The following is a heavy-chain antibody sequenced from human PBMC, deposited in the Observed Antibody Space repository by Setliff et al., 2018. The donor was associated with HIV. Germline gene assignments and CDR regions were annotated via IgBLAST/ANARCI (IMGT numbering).Heavy chain of an antibody. J-gene: IGHJ3*02. V-gene: IGHV4-34*01. CDR2: ISPSGST. CDR3: ARSKTFYDFWGGYYTHGAFKI. D-gene: IGHD3-3*01. CDR1: RGSFSDYY. Sequence: PSETLSLTCVVYRGSFSDYYWTWIRQPPGKGLAWIGEISPSGSTNYNPSLKSRVTISVDTSKNQFSLNLTSVTAADTAVYYCARSKTFYDFWGGYYTHGAFKIWGLGTMVTVSS.